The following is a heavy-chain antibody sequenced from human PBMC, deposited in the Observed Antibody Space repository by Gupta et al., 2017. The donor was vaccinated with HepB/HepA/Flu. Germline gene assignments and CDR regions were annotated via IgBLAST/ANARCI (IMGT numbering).Heavy chain of an antibody. D-gene: IGHD3-10*01. J-gene: IGHJ4*02. Sequence: EVQLVESGGGLVQTGRSLRLSCAASGFRFGDYAMHWVRQVPGKGLEWVSVISWNSGNTGYADSVKGRFTISRDNGKNSLYLQMNSLRADDTALYYCAKDIEGFGRGVDYWGQGTLVTVSS. CDR3: AKDIEGFGRGVDY. CDR2: ISWNSGNT. CDR1: GFRFGDYA. V-gene: IGHV3-9*01.